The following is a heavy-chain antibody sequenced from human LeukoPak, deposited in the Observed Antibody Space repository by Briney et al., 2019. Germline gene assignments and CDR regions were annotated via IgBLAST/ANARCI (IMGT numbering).Heavy chain of an antibody. D-gene: IGHD5-24*01. Sequence: GGSLRLSFAASGFDFEDYAIHWVRQVPGKGLERVSGISWNSGAKAYADSVRGRFTISRDNAKNSLYLQMNSLRGEDTALYYCAKARLMAAPFYYYGMDVWGPGTTVTVSS. CDR2: ISWNSGAK. CDR1: GFDFEDYA. V-gene: IGHV3-9*01. CDR3: AKARLMAAPFYYYGMDV. J-gene: IGHJ6*02.